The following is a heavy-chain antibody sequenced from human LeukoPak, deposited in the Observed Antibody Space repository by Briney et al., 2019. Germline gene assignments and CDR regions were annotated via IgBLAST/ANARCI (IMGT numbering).Heavy chain of an antibody. V-gene: IGHV1-69*05. D-gene: IGHD3-16*02. CDR3: ARDPGIVGVMDV. CDR2: IIPIFGTA. CDR1: GGTFSSYA. Sequence: ASAKVSCKASGGTFSSYAISWVRQAPGQGLEWMGGIIPIFGTANYAQKFQGRVTITTDESTSTAYMELSSLRSEDTAVYYCARDPGIVGVMDVWGKGTTVTVSS. J-gene: IGHJ6*04.